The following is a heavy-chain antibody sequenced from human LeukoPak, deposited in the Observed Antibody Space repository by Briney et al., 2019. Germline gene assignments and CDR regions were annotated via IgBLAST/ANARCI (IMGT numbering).Heavy chain of an antibody. CDR1: GFTFSSYA. Sequence: GRSLRLSCAASGFTFSSYAMHWVRQAPGKGLEWVAVISYDGSNKYYADSVKGRFTISRDNSKNTLYLQMNSLRAEDTAVYYCARASAAAGQYYFDYWGQGTLVTVSS. CDR2: ISYDGSNK. V-gene: IGHV3-30*04. D-gene: IGHD6-13*01. J-gene: IGHJ4*02. CDR3: ARASAAAGQYYFDY.